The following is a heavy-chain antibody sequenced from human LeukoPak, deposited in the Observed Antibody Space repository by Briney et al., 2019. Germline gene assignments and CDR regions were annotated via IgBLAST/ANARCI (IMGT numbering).Heavy chain of an antibody. CDR2: ISGSGGNT. Sequence: PGGSLRLSCAASGFTFSNYAMSWVRQAPGKGLEWVSGISGSGGNTYYADSVKGRFTISRDNSKNTLFLQMDSLTAEDTAIYYCAKGPVRYYYMDVWGKGTTVTVSS. J-gene: IGHJ6*03. D-gene: IGHD2-8*01. CDR3: AKGPVRYYYMDV. CDR1: GFTFSNYA. V-gene: IGHV3-23*01.